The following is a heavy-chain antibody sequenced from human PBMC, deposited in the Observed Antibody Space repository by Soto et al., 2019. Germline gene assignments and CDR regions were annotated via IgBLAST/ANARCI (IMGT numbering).Heavy chain of an antibody. V-gene: IGHV3-53*01. D-gene: IGHD6-19*01. Sequence: PGGSLRLSCAASGFTLSSNYMTWVRQAPGKGLEWVSVIYSAGSTNYADSVKGRFTISRDNAKNSLYLQMNSLRAEDTAVYFCARVSSPDSGGGYWGQGTLVTVSS. CDR1: GFTLSSNY. CDR2: IYSAGST. J-gene: IGHJ4*02. CDR3: ARVSSPDSGGGY.